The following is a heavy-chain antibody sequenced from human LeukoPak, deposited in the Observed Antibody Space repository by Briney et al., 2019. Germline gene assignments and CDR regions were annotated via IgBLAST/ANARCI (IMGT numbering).Heavy chain of an antibody. V-gene: IGHV4-39*07. CDR2: IYYSGST. Sequence: SETLSLTCAVSGGSISSNSYYWGWIRQPPGKGLEWIGSIYYSGSTYYNPSLKSRVTISVDTSKNQFSLKLSSVTAADTAVYYCARASHGWYFDLWGRGTLVTVSS. J-gene: IGHJ2*01. CDR3: ARASHGWYFDL. D-gene: IGHD6-6*01. CDR1: GGSISSNSYY.